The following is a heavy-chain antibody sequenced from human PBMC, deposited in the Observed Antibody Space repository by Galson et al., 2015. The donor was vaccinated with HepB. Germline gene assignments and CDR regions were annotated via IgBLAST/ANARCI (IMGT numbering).Heavy chain of an antibody. CDR1: GGTSSSYT. V-gene: IGHV1-69*02. CDR2: IIPILGIA. Sequence: SVKVSCKASGGTSSSYTISWVRQAPGQGLEWMGRIIPILGIANYAQKFQGRVTITADKSTSTAYMELSSLRSEDTAVYYCAVGAEYYYDSSGPTEFDYWGQGTLVTVSS. D-gene: IGHD3-22*01. CDR3: AVGAEYYYDSSGPTEFDY. J-gene: IGHJ4*02.